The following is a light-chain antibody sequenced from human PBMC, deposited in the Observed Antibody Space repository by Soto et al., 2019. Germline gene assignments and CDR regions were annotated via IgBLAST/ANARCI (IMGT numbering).Light chain of an antibody. V-gene: IGKV3-20*01. CDR1: QYVSSSY. CDR3: QQYGSSPPAT. Sequence: DIVLTQSPGTLSLSPGERATLSCRASQYVSSSYLAWYQQSPGQAPRLLVYGASIRATDIPDRFSGSGSGTDFTLTISRLEPEDFAVYYCQQYGSSPPATFGQGTKLEIK. CDR2: GAS. J-gene: IGKJ2*01.